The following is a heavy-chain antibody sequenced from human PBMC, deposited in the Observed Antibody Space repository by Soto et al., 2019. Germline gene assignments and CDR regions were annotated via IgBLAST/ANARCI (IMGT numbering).Heavy chain of an antibody. V-gene: IGHV4-31*03. CDR2: IYYSGST. J-gene: IGHJ5*02. CDR3: ASGPSP. Sequence: PSETLSLTCTVSGSSLSSVGYYWSWIRRHPGKGLERIGYIYYSGSTYYNPSLKSRATRSVDTSKNRCSLKLSHVTAEDTVVYYCASGPSPWGQGTRGTVPP. CDR1: GSSLSSVGYY.